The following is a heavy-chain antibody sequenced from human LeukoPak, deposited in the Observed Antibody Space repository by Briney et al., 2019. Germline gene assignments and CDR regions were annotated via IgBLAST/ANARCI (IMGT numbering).Heavy chain of an antibody. CDR3: VRDGEGVAISVNYWFDP. CDR1: GFTFTSHD. J-gene: IGHJ5*02. CDR2: MNPNSGNT. D-gene: IGHD3-10*01. V-gene: IGHV1-8*01. Sequence: ASVKVSCKASGFTFTSHDYNWVRQATGQGLEWMGWMNPNSGNTGYAQKFQGRVTMTRDTSISTAYMELRGLRSEDTAVYYCVRDGEGVAISVNYWFDPWGQGTLVTVSS.